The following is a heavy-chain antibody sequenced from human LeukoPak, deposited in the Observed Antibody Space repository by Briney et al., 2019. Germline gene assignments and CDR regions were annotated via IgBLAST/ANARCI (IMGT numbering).Heavy chain of an antibody. Sequence: SETLSLTCTVSGVSISSYYWSWIRQPPGKGLEWIGYIYYSGSTNYNPSLKSRVTISVDTSKNQFSLKLSSVTAADTAVYYCARGIAVAGTGYYFGYWGQGTLVTVSS. D-gene: IGHD6-19*01. V-gene: IGHV4-59*01. J-gene: IGHJ4*02. CDR2: IYYSGST. CDR3: ARGIAVAGTGYYFGY. CDR1: GVSISSYY.